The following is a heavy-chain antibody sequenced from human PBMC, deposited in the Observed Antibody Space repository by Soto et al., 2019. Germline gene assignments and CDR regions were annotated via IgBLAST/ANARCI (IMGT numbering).Heavy chain of an antibody. V-gene: IGHV3-30-3*01. CDR1: GFTFSSYA. D-gene: IGHD1-26*01. CDR3: SRDIVGATTGTFDY. J-gene: IGHJ4*02. CDR2: ISYDGSNK. Sequence: QVQLVEYGGGVVQPGRSLRLSCAASGFTFSSYAMHWVRQAPGKGLEWVAVISYDGSNKYYADSVKGRFTISRDNSKNTLYLQMNSLRAEDKAVYYCSRDIVGATTGTFDYWGQGTLVTVSS.